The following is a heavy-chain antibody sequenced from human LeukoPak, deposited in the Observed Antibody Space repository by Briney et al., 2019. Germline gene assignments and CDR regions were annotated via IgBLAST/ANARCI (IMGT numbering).Heavy chain of an antibody. CDR2: IYPGDSDT. J-gene: IGHJ6*02. V-gene: IGHV5-51*01. Sequence: GESLKISCKGSGYSFTSYWIGWVRQMPGKGLEWMGIIYPGDSDTRYSPSFQGQVTISADKSISTAYLQWSSLKASDTAMYYCARRSSSWYDGQYYYGMDVWGQGTTVTVSS. CDR1: GYSFTSYW. CDR3: ARRSSSWYDGQYYYGMDV. D-gene: IGHD6-13*01.